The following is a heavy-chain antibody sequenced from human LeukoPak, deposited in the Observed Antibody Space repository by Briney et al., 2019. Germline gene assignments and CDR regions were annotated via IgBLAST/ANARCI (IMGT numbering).Heavy chain of an antibody. CDR3: AGLDFGDYAGTFDM. CDR2: INTNTGNP. V-gene: IGHV7-4-1*02. Sequence: ASVKVSCKTSRYTFTKSAINWVRQAPGQGLEWMGWINTNTGNPTYAQGFTGRFVFSLDTSVSTTYLQINSLKAEDTAVYFCAGLDFGDYAGTFDMWGQGTMVTVPS. CDR1: RYTFTKSA. D-gene: IGHD4-17*01. J-gene: IGHJ3*02.